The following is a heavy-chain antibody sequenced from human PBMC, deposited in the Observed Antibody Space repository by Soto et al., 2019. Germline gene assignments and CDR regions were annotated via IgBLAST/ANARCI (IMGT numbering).Heavy chain of an antibody. CDR1: GFTFSSYA. J-gene: IGHJ4*02. D-gene: IGHD6-13*01. Sequence: GGSLRLSCAASGFTFSSYAMHWVRQAPGKGLEWVAVISYDGSNKYYADSVKGRFTISRDNSKNTLYLQMNSLRAEDTAVYYCATGFRYSIAAAGTKYWGQGTLVTVSS. V-gene: IGHV3-30-3*01. CDR2: ISYDGSNK. CDR3: ATGFRYSIAAAGTKY.